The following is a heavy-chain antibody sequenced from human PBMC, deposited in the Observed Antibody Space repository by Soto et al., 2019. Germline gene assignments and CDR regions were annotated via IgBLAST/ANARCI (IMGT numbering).Heavy chain of an antibody. Sequence: QVQLVQSGAEVKKPGSSVKVSCKASGGTFSSYAISWVRQAPGQGLEWMGGVIPIFGTANYAQKFQGRVTITADESTSTAYMELSSLRSDDTAVYYCARGRVRSGYDSWRLPDYWCQGTLVTVSS. CDR1: GGTFSSYA. D-gene: IGHD5-12*01. CDR3: ARGRVRSGYDSWRLPDY. CDR2: VIPIFGTA. J-gene: IGHJ4*02. V-gene: IGHV1-69*01.